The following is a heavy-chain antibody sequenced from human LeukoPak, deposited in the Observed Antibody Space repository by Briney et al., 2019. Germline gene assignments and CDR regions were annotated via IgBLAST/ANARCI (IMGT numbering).Heavy chain of an antibody. CDR2: SSVDGSIT. J-gene: IGHJ4*02. D-gene: IGHD3-16*01. CDR3: AREARGNS. V-gene: IGHV3-74*01. CDR1: GFTFSNDW. Sequence: PGGSLRLSCAASGFTFSNDWMHGVRQAPGKGLLWVSRSSVDGSITSYADSVKGRFTISRDNAKNTLYLQMNSLRAEDTAVYYCAREARGNSWGQGTLVTVSS.